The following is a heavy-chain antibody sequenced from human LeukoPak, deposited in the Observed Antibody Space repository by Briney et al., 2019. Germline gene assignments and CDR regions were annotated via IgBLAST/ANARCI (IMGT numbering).Heavy chain of an antibody. CDR2: IYYSGST. V-gene: IGHV4-30-4*01. J-gene: IGHJ3*02. CDR3: ARYPHIAVAGISSDRAFDI. D-gene: IGHD6-19*01. CDR1: GGSISSGDYY. Sequence: PSQTLSLTCTVSGGSISSGDYYWSWIRQPPGKGLEWIGYIYYSGSTYYNPSLKSRATISVDTSKNQFSLKLSSVTAADTAVYYCARYPHIAVAGISSDRAFDIWGQGTMVTVSS.